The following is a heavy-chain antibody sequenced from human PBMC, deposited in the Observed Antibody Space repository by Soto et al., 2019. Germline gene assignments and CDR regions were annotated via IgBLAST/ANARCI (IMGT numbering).Heavy chain of an antibody. J-gene: IGHJ5*02. CDR2: IYHSGST. V-gene: IGHV4-4*02. D-gene: IGHD6-13*01. Sequence: QVQLQESGPGLVKPSGTLSLTCAVSGGSISSSNWWSWVRQPPGKGLEWIGEIYHSGSTNYNPSLKSRVIISVDKSKNQFSLKLSSVTAADTAVYYCARDIRQSSSWYFSGWFDPWGQGTLVTVSS. CDR1: GGSISSSNW. CDR3: ARDIRQSSSWYFSGWFDP.